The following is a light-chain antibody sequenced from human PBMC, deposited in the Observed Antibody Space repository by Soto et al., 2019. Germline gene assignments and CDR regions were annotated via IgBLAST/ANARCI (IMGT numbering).Light chain of an antibody. Sequence: EIVMTQSPATLSVSPGERATLSCSASQSVSSNLAWYQQKPGQAPRLLIYGASTRATGIRARSSGSGSGTEFTLTISSLQSEDFSVYYCQQYNNWPPWTFVQATKVAIK. V-gene: IGKV3-15*01. CDR1: QSVSSN. CDR2: GAS. CDR3: QQYNNWPPWT. J-gene: IGKJ1*01.